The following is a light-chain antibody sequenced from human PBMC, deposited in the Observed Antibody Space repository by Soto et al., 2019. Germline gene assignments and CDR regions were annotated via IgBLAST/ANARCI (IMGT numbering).Light chain of an antibody. J-gene: IGKJ2*01. CDR2: DAS. V-gene: IGKV1-5*01. CDR1: QSISTW. Sequence: DIQMTQSPSTLSASVGHRITITCRATQSISTWLAWYQQKPGKAPKLLIYDASSLESGVPSRFSGSGSGTEFTLTISSLQPDDFATYFCQQSDSYSFGQGTKLQI. CDR3: QQSDSYS.